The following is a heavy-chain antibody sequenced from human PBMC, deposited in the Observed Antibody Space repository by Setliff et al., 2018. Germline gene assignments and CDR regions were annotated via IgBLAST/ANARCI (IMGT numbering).Heavy chain of an antibody. V-gene: IGHV3-33*01. CDR1: GFTFSSYG. Sequence: LSLSCAASGFTFSSYGMHWVRQAPGKGLEWVAVIWHDGGNKYHADSVKGRFTISRDNSKNTLYLQMNSLRPEDTAVYYCARTCSGSGCYAGLESWGQGTPVTVSS. J-gene: IGHJ4*02. CDR2: IWHDGGNK. D-gene: IGHD2-15*01. CDR3: ARTCSGSGCYAGLES.